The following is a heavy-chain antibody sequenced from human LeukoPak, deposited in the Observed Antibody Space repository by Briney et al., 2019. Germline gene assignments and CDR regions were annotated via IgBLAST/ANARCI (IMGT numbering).Heavy chain of an antibody. CDR3: ARGPDYGDYTLDY. J-gene: IGHJ4*02. Sequence: SVKVSCKASGGTFSSYAISWVRQAPGQGLEWMGGIIPIFGTANYAQKFQGRVTITADESTSTAYMELSSLRSEDTAVYYCARGPDYGDYTLDYWGQGTLVTVSS. CDR2: IIPIFGTA. D-gene: IGHD4-17*01. CDR1: GGTFSSYA. V-gene: IGHV1-69*13.